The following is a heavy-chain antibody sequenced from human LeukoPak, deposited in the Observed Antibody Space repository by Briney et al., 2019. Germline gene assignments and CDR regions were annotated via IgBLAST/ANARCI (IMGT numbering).Heavy chain of an antibody. CDR3: AKDALKYNYYYMDV. Sequence: GGSLRLSCAASGFTFSSYAMSWVRQAPGKGLEWVSAISGSGGSTYYADSVKGRFTISIDNSKNTLYLQMNSLRAEDTAVYYCAKDALKYNYYYMDVWGKGTTVTVSS. J-gene: IGHJ6*03. CDR1: GFTFSSYA. V-gene: IGHV3-23*01. CDR2: ISGSGGST.